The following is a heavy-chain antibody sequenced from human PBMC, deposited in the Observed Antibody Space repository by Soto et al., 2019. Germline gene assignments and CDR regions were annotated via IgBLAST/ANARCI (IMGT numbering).Heavy chain of an antibody. V-gene: IGHV4-39*01. D-gene: IGHD6-13*01. J-gene: IGHJ6*02. CDR1: GGSISSSSYY. CDR2: IYYSGST. CDR3: ARHAGDGSSWWYYYYGMDV. Sequence: SETLSLTCTVSGGSISSSSYYWGWIRQHPGKELEWIGSIYYSGSTYYNPSLKSRVTISVDTSKNQFSLKLSSVTAADTAVYYCARHAGDGSSWWYYYYGMDVWGQGTTVTVSS.